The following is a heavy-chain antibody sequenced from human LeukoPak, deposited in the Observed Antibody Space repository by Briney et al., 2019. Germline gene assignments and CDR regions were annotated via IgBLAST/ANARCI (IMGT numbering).Heavy chain of an antibody. J-gene: IGHJ2*01. V-gene: IGHV4-34*01. Sequence: GSLRLSCAASGFTFSSYWMSWIRQPPGKGLEWIGEINHSGSTNYNPSLKSRVTISVDTSKNQFSLKLSSVTAADTAVYYCAREANALYYYDSSGPWYFDLWGRGTLVTVSS. CDR3: AREANALYYYDSSGPWYFDL. CDR2: INHSGST. D-gene: IGHD3-22*01. CDR1: GFTFSSYW.